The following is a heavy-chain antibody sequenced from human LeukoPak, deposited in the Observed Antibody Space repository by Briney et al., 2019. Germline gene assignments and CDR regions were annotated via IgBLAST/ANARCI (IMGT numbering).Heavy chain of an antibody. J-gene: IGHJ4*02. CDR1: GFTFSTYN. D-gene: IGHD3-9*01. CDR3: ARDDLRLVTYDY. CDR2: ISNSGSDM. V-gene: IGHV3-48*01. Sequence: QSGGSLRLSCAASGFTFSTYNMNWVRQAPGKGPEWVSFISNSGSDMYYRDSVKGRFTISRDNAENSLYLQMDSLRAEDTAVYYCARDDLRLVTYDYWGQGTLVTVPS.